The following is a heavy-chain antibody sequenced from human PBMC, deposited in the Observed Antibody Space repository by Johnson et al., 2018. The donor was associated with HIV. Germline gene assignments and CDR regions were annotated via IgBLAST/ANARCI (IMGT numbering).Heavy chain of an antibody. CDR3: ARDYLGYNWNDLGAFDI. CDR2: ISWNSGSI. J-gene: IGHJ3*02. V-gene: IGHV3-9*01. Sequence: VQLVESGGGVVQPGGSLRLSCAASGFTFSSYGMHWVRQAPGKGLEWVSGISWNSGSIGYVDSVKGRFTISRDNAKNSLYLQMNSLRAEDTAVYYCARDYLGYNWNDLGAFDIWGQGTMVTVSS. D-gene: IGHD1-1*01. CDR1: GFTFSSYG.